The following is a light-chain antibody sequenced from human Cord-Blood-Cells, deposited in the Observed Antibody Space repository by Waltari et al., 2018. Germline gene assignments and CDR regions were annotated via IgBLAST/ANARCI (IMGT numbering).Light chain of an antibody. CDR2: SNN. V-gene: IGLV1-44*01. Sequence: QSVLTQPPSASGTPGQRVTISSSGSSPNIGSNTVNWYQQRPGTAPKLLIYSNNQRPSGVPDRFSGSKSGTSASLAISGRQSEDEADYYCAAWDDSLNGPVFGGGTKLTVL. J-gene: IGLJ3*02. CDR3: AAWDDSLNGPV. CDR1: SPNIGSNT.